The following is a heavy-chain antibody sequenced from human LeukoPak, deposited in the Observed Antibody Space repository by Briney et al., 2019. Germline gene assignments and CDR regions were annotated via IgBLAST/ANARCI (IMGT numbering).Heavy chain of an antibody. J-gene: IGHJ4*02. Sequence: GVLRLSCSVSGFTFNNYAMSWVRQAPGKGLEWVSGISGSGGGTYYADSVKGRFTISRDNAKNSLYLQMNSLRAEDTAVYYCARSELGYWGQGTLVTVSS. CDR1: GFTFNNYA. V-gene: IGHV3-23*01. CDR3: ARSELGY. D-gene: IGHD6-13*01. CDR2: ISGSGGGT.